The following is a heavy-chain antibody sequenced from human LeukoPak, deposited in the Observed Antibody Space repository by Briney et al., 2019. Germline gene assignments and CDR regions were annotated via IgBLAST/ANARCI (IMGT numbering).Heavy chain of an antibody. CDR3: ARDRIPNWFDP. V-gene: IGHV4-34*01. CDR2: INHGGST. J-gene: IGHJ5*02. CDR1: GGSFSGHY. D-gene: IGHD2-21*01. Sequence: SETLSLTCAVYGGSFSGHYWSWIRQSPEKGLEWIGEINHGGSTNYNPSLKSRFIISVDTSKNQFSLRLTSVTAADTAVYYCARDRIPNWFDPWGQGTLVTVSS.